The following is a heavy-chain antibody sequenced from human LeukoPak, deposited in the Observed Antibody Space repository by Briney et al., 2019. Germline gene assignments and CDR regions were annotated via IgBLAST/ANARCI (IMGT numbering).Heavy chain of an antibody. CDR1: GVSITSYY. CDR3: AKEDDYNGRGFFFFDY. J-gene: IGHJ4*02. D-gene: IGHD4/OR15-4a*01. CDR2: VHNSGRT. Sequence: PSETLSLTCTISGVSITSYYWTWVRQSPERGLEWIGYVHNSGRTLYNPSLKSRVTISMDLSKKQISLKLSSVTAADTAVYFCAKEDDYNGRGFFFFDYWGQGTLVTVSS. V-gene: IGHV4-59*01.